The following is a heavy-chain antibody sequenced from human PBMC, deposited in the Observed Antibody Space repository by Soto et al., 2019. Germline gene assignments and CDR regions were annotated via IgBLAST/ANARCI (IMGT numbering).Heavy chain of an antibody. CDR2: ISSSSCTI. CDR3: AKDGGYSYGPYDY. V-gene: IGHV3-48*01. CDR1: GFTFGSYS. J-gene: IGHJ4*02. Sequence: EVQLVESGGGLVQPGGSLRLSCAASGFTFGSYSMNWVRQAPGKGLEWVSYISSSSCTIYYADSVEGRFTISRDNAKNSLYLQMNSLRAEDTAVYYCAKDGGYSYGPYDYWGQGTLVTVSS. D-gene: IGHD5-18*01.